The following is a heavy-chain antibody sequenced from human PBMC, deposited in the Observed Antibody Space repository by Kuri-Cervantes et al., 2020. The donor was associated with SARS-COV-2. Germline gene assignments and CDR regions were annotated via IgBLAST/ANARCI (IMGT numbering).Heavy chain of an antibody. J-gene: IGHJ4*02. V-gene: IGHV4-34*01. CDR3: ARREIAARRLFDY. CDR1: GGSFSGYY. D-gene: IGHD6-6*01. CDR2: INHSGCT. Sequence: SQTLSLTCAVYGGSFSGYYWSWIRQPPGKGLEWIGEINHSGCTNYNPSLKSRVTISVDTSKNQFSLKLSSVTAADTAVYYCARREIAARRLFDYWGQGTLVTVSS.